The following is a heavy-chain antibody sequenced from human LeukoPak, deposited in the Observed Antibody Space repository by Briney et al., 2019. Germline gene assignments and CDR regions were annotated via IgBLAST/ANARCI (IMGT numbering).Heavy chain of an antibody. CDR1: GGSFSGYY. J-gene: IGHJ4*02. CDR3: ARGLLAAAGTTYYFDY. D-gene: IGHD6-13*01. CDR2: INHSGST. V-gene: IGHV4-34*01. Sequence: SETLSLTRAVYGGSFSGYYWSWIRQPPGKGLEWIGEINHSGSTNYNPSLKSRVTISVDTSKNQFSLKLSSVTAADTAVYYCARGLLAAAGTTYYFDYWGQGTLVTVSS.